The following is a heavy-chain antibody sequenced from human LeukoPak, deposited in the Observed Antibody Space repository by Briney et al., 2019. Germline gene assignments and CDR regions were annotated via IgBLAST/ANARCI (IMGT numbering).Heavy chain of an antibody. CDR2: IYSGGST. V-gene: IGHV3-66*02. CDR1: GFTFSDYY. J-gene: IGHJ4*02. D-gene: IGHD6-13*01. CDR3: ARDRPYYSSSWWDDY. Sequence: GGSLRLSCAASGFTFSDYYMSWVRQAPGKGLEWVSVIYSGGSTYYADSVKGRFTISRDNSKNTLYLQMNSLRAEDTAVYYCARDRPYYSSSWWDDYWGQGTLVTVSS.